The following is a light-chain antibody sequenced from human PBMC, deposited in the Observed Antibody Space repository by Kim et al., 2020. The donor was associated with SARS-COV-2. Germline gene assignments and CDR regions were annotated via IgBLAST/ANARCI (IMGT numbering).Light chain of an antibody. J-gene: IGLJ2*01. CDR1: SGSIDDNY. CDR3: QSYNRDNVI. Sequence: GKTVTISCTRSSGSIDDNYVQWYQQRPGGVPTTVIHEDDQRPSGVSDRFSGSIDNSSNSASLTISGLRTEDEADYYCQSYNRDNVIFGGGTQLTVL. CDR2: EDD. V-gene: IGLV6-57*03.